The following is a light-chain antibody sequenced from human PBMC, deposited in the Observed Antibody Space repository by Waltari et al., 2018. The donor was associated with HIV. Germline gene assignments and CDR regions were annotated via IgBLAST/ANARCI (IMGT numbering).Light chain of an antibody. J-gene: IGLJ1*01. Sequence: QSALTQPASVSGSPGQSITLSSTGSSRYAGLYYYFPCYQQHPGKAPKLIIYEVSNRPSGVSSRFSGSKSGNTASLTISGLQAEDEADYYCSSYSSSSTLKVFGTGTKVTVL. CDR3: SSYSSSSTLKV. V-gene: IGLV2-14*01. CDR1: SRYAGLYYY. CDR2: EVS.